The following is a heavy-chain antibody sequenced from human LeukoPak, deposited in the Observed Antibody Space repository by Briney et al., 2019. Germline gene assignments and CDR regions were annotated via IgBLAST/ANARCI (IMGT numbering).Heavy chain of an antibody. CDR1: GFSLSTSGVG. V-gene: IGHV2-5*02. CDR2: IYWDDGK. CDR3: SHRHSIAAVGTVDY. J-gene: IGHJ4*02. Sequence: SGPTLVNPTPTLTLTCTFSGFSLSTSGVGVGWIRQPPVKALEWLALIYWDDGKRYSPSLKSRLTITKDTSKNQVVLTMTNLDPVDTATYYCSHRHSIAAVGTVDYWGQGTLVTVSS. D-gene: IGHD6-13*01.